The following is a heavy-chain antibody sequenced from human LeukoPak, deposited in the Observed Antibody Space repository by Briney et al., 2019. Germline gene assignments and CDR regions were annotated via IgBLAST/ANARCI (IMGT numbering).Heavy chain of an antibody. CDR2: IIPIFGTA. J-gene: IGHJ4*02. Sequence: SVKVSCKASGGTFSSYAISWVRQAPGQGLEWMGGIIPIFGTANYAQKFQGRVTITADKSTSTAYMELRSLRSDDTAVYYCARDFGSGSYFYWGQGTLVTVSS. CDR3: ARDFGSGSYFY. V-gene: IGHV1-69*06. CDR1: GGTFSSYA. D-gene: IGHD3-10*01.